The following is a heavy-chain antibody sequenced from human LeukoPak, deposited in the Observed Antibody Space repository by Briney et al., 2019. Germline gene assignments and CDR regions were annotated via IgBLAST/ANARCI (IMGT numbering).Heavy chain of an antibody. J-gene: IGHJ4*02. CDR2: INPNSGGT. D-gene: IGHD1-26*01. CDR3: ARVTSGSYTVGY. CDR1: GYTFTGYY. Sequence: ASVKVSCKASGYTFTGYYMHWVRQAPGQGLEWMGWINPNSGGTNYAQKFQGRVTMTRDTSISTAYMELSRLRSDDTAVYYCARVTSGSYTVGYWGQGTLVTVSS. V-gene: IGHV1-2*02.